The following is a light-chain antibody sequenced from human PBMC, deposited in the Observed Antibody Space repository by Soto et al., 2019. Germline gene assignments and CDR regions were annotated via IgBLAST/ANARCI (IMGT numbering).Light chain of an antibody. CDR3: QQYYSTPS. CDR2: WAS. V-gene: IGKV4-1*01. Sequence: DIVMTQSPDSLAVSLGERATINCKSSQSVLYSSNNKNYLAWYQQKPGQPAKVLIYWASTRESGVPDRFSGSGSGTDFTLTISSLQAEDVAVYYCQQYYSTPSFGGGTKVDI. J-gene: IGKJ4*01. CDR1: QSVLYSSNNKNY.